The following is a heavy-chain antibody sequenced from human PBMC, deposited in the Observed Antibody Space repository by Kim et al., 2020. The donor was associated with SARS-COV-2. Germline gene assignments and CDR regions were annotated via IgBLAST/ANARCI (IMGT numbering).Heavy chain of an antibody. J-gene: IGHJ4*02. CDR1: GLTFSSYA. Sequence: GGSLRLSCAASGLTFSSYAMSWVRQAPGKGLEWVSAISGSGGSTYYADSVKGRFTISRDNSKNTLYLQMNSLRAEDTAVYYCAKRVLPTVYFDYWGQGTLVTVSS. CDR2: ISGSGGST. V-gene: IGHV3-23*01. D-gene: IGHD3-10*01. CDR3: AKRVLPTVYFDY.